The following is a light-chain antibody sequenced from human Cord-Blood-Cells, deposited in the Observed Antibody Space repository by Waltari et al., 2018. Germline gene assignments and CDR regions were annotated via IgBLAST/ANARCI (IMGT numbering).Light chain of an antibody. CDR1: SSDVGSYNL. J-gene: IGLJ3*02. V-gene: IGLV2-23*02. CDR2: EVS. Sequence: QSALTQPASVSGSPGQSITISCTGTSSDVGSYNLVSWYQQHPGKAPKLMIYEVSKRPSRVSKRFSGSKSGNTASLTISGLQAEDEADYYCCSYAGSSTWVFGGGTKLTVL. CDR3: CSYAGSSTWV.